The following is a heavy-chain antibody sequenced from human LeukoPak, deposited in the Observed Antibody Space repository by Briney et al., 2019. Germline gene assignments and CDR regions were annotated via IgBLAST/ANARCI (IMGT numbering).Heavy chain of an antibody. CDR2: IRYDGSNK. V-gene: IGHV3-30*02. J-gene: IGHJ4*02. D-gene: IGHD2-2*01. CDR3: ATEIVVVPAAHDY. Sequence: PGGSLRLSCAASGFTFSSYGMHWVRQAPGKGLEWVAFIRYDGSNKYYADSVKGRLTISRDNSKNTLYLQMNSLRAEDTAVYYCATEIVVVPAAHDYWGQGTLVTVSS. CDR1: GFTFSSYG.